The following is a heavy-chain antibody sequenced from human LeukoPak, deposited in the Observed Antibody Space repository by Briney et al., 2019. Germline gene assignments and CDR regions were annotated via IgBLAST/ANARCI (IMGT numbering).Heavy chain of an antibody. CDR2: ISWNSGSI. V-gene: IGHV3-9*01. CDR1: GYTFDDYA. CDR3: AKGHTYGLGESYLDI. J-gene: IGHJ4*02. Sequence: GGSLRLSCEASGYTFDDYAMHWVRQAPGKGLEWVSGISWNSGSIGYADSVKGRFSISRGNGKNSLYLQMNSLRTEDTALYYCAKGHTYGLGESYLDIWGQGTLVSVSS. D-gene: IGHD5-18*01.